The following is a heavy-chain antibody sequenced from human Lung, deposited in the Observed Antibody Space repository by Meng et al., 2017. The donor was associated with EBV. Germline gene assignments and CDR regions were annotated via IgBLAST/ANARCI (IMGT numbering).Heavy chain of an antibody. CDR3: ARVVAGRYNWFDP. CDR1: GASISSAYNY. D-gene: IGHD6-6*01. CDR2: IYYSGST. J-gene: IGHJ5*02. V-gene: IGHV4-31*01. Sequence: VQPPGSGPRLGEPSQTLSLICTVSGASISSAYNYWTWIRQRPGRGLEWIGYIYYSGSTYYNPSLKSLVTISVDTSKNQFSLKLSSVTAADTAVYYCARVVAGRYNWFDPWGQGTLVTVSS.